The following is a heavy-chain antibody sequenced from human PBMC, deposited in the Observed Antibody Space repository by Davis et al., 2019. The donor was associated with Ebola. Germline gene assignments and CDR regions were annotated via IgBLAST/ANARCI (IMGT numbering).Heavy chain of an antibody. D-gene: IGHD3-16*01. CDR3: ARVGGLGTSFLEALDI. CDR2: INHSGST. J-gene: IGHJ3*02. Sequence: MPSETLSLTCTVSGGSISSGGYYWSWIRQPPGKGLEWIGEINHSGSTNYNPSLKSRVTISLDTSMDQFSLKLRSVTAADTAVYFCARVGGLGTSFLEALDIWGQGTMATVSS. V-gene: IGHV4-61*08. CDR1: GGSISSGGYY.